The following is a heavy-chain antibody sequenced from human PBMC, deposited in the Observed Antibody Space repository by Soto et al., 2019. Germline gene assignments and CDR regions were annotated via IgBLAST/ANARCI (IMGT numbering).Heavy chain of an antibody. CDR1: GFNFKNYA. J-gene: IGHJ6*02. V-gene: IGHV3-30-3*01. Sequence: GGSLRLSCAASGFNFKNYALHWVRQAPGKGLEWVAVISFDGDRKYYADSVKGRFTISRDNFQNTLYLQMNNLRVEDAALYFCAREDDYNYRYFNYGLDVWGQGTTVTVSS. CDR3: AREDDYNYRYFNYGLDV. D-gene: IGHD5-12*01. CDR2: ISFDGDRK.